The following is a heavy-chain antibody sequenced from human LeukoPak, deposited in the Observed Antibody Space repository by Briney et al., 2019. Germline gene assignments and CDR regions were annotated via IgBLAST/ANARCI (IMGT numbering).Heavy chain of an antibody. CDR1: GGSISSGGYY. J-gene: IGHJ4*02. Sequence: PSETLSLTCTVSGGSISSGGYYWSWIRQPPGKGLEWIGYIYHSGSTYYNPSLKSRVTISVDRSKNLFSLKLSSVTAADTAVYYCARRLGYCSSTSCWAFDYWGQGTLVTVSS. D-gene: IGHD2-2*03. CDR2: IYHSGST. CDR3: ARRLGYCSSTSCWAFDY. V-gene: IGHV4-30-2*01.